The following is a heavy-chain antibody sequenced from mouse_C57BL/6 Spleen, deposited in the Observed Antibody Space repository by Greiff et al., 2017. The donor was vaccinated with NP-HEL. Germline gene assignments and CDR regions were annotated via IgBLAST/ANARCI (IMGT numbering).Heavy chain of an antibody. Sequence: EVQLQQSGPGLVKPSQSLSLTCPVTGYSITSGYYWNWIRQFPGNKLEWMGYISYDGSNNYNPSLKNRIPITRDTSKNQFFLKLNSVTTEDTATYYCARADGYLYFDYWGQGTTLTVSS. V-gene: IGHV3-6*01. CDR1: GYSITSGYY. D-gene: IGHD2-3*01. CDR3: ARADGYLYFDY. CDR2: ISYDGSN. J-gene: IGHJ2*01.